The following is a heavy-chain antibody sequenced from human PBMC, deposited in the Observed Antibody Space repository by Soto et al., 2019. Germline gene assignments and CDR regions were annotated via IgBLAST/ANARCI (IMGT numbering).Heavy chain of an antibody. D-gene: IGHD1-26*01. Sequence: EVQLLESGGGLVQPGGSLRLSCAASGFTFSSYAMRWVRQAPGKGLESVSAISRSGDSTYYAVSVKGRFTISRDNSKNTLYLQMNSLRAEDTAKYYCAGRGSGSYYDYWGQGTLVTVSS. V-gene: IGHV3-23*01. CDR3: AGRGSGSYYDY. J-gene: IGHJ4*02. CDR2: ISRSGDST. CDR1: GFTFSSYA.